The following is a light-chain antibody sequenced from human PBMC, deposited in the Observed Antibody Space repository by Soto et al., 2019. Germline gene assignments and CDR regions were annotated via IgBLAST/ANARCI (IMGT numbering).Light chain of an antibody. Sequence: DIPMTQSPSTLSASVGDRVTITCRASQNINNWLAWYQQKPGKAPKLLIYRASSLENGVPSRFSGRGSGTDFIFTITSLQPDDVATYYCQQYSSDSTFGQGTKVEIK. CDR3: QQYSSDST. CDR1: QNINNW. CDR2: RAS. V-gene: IGKV1-5*03. J-gene: IGKJ1*01.